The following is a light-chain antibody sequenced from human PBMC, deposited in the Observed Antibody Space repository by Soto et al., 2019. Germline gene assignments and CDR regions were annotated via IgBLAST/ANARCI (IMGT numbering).Light chain of an antibody. CDR1: QNVYKY. Sequence: EVVLTQSPGTLSLSPGERAALSCRASQNVYKYLAWYQQKTGQAPRLLISDASNRATGIPARFSGSGSGTDFTLTISRLEPEDFEVYYCQHRLNWPWTFGQGTKVDIK. V-gene: IGKV3-11*01. CDR3: QHRLNWPWT. CDR2: DAS. J-gene: IGKJ1*01.